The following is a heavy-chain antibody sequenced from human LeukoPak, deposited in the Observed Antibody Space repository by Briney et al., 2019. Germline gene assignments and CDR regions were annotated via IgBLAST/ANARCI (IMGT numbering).Heavy chain of an antibody. J-gene: IGHJ4*02. V-gene: IGHV3-7*05. CDR1: GFTFSSYW. CDR3: ARDSGSYLQPTDY. Sequence: GGSLRLSCVVSGFTFSSYWMSWVRQAPGKGLEWVANIKQDGSDKYYVDSVKGRFTISRDNAKNTLYLQMDSLRAEDTAVYHCARDSGSYLQPTDYWGQGTLVTVSS. D-gene: IGHD1-26*01. CDR2: IKQDGSDK.